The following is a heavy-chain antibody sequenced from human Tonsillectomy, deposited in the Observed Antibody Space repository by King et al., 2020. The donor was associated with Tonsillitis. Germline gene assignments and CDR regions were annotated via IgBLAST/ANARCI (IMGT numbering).Heavy chain of an antibody. CDR3: AKDRLGTFGVVIPF. Sequence: VQLVEAGGGLVQRGGSLRLSCAASGFTFISYAMSWVRQAPGKGLEWVSGISGTGGITFYADSVKGRFTLSRDNSRNTLYLQMNSLRADDTAVYYCAKDRLGTFGVVIPFWGQGTLVTVSS. V-gene: IGHV3-23*04. CDR1: GFTFISYA. CDR2: ISGTGGIT. J-gene: IGHJ4*02. D-gene: IGHD3-3*01.